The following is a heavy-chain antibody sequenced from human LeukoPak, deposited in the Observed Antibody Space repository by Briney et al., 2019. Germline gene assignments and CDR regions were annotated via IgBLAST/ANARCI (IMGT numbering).Heavy chain of an antibody. CDR2: INPNSGGT. D-gene: IGHD2-15*01. CDR3: ARVPSFVVPPGFAFDI. J-gene: IGHJ3*02. CDR1: GYTFTGYY. V-gene: IGHV1-2*02. Sequence: ASVKVSCKASGYTFTGYYMHWVRQAPGQGLEWMGWINPNSGGTNYAQKFQGRVTITADESTSTAYMELSSLRSEDTAVYYCARVPSFVVPPGFAFDIWGQGTMVTVSS.